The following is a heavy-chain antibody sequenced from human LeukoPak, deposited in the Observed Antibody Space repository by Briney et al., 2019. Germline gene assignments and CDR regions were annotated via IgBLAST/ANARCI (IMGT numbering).Heavy chain of an antibody. J-gene: IGHJ4*02. CDR3: AKDNYGSGNYFDY. Sequence: SGGSLRLSCAASGFTFSNYGTHWVRQAPGKGLQLVAFIRNDGNSKQYADSVKGRFTISRDNSKNTLYMQMNSLRVEDTAVYYCAKDNYGSGNYFDYWGQGTLVTVSS. V-gene: IGHV3-30*02. CDR2: IRNDGNSK. CDR1: GFTFSNYG. D-gene: IGHD3-10*01.